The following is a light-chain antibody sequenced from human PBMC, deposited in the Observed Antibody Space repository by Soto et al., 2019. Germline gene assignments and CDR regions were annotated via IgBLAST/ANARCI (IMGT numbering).Light chain of an antibody. CDR3: QQYGSSLWT. CDR2: GAS. Sequence: EIVLTQSPGTLSLSPGERATLSCRASQSVSSSYLAWYQQKPGQAPRLLIYGASSRATGIPDRFSGSGSGTDFTITISRLEPEDFAVYYCQQYGSSLWTFGPGTQVELK. CDR1: QSVSSSY. V-gene: IGKV3-20*01. J-gene: IGKJ1*01.